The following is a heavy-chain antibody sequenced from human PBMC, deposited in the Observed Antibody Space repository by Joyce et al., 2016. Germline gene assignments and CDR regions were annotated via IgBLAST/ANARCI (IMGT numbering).Heavy chain of an antibody. J-gene: IGHJ6*02. CDR2: SKSKSEGRTT. CDR1: GFTFINAW. V-gene: IGHV3-15*01. Sequence: EVQLVESGGGLVRPGGSLRLSCAASGFTFINAWMYLVRQAPGKGLEGSGRSKSKSEGRTTDYAAPVKGRFIILRDDSKNTLYLQMNSLKTEDTAVYFCATSDFWSGYSIDYYYSGLDVWGQGTTVSVFS. CDR3: ATSDFWSGYSIDYYYSGLDV. D-gene: IGHD3-3*01.